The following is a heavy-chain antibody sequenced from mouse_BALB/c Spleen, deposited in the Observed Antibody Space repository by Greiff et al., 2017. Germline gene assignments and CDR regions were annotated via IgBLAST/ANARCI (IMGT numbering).Heavy chain of an antibody. V-gene: IGHV1S34*01. CDR1: GYSFTGYY. CDR3: ARRRGGYHAMDY. J-gene: IGHJ4*01. Sequence: LVKTGASVKISCKASGYSFTGYYMHWVKLSHGKSLEWIGYISCYNGATSYNQKFKGKATFTVDTSSSTAYMQFNSLTSEDSAVYYCARRRGGYHAMDYWGQGTSVTVAS. CDR2: ISCYNGAT.